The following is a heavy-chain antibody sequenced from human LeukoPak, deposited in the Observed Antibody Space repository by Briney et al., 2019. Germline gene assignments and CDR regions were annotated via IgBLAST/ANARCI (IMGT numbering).Heavy chain of an antibody. CDR1: GGSISSGSYY. V-gene: IGHV4-61*02. D-gene: IGHD3-22*01. CDR2: IYTSGST. CDR3: ARVTTGGYYNC. Sequence: SQTLSFTCTVSGGSISSGSYYWSWIRQPAGKGLEWIGRIYTSGSTNYNPSLKSRVTISVDTSKNQFSLKLSSVTAAGTAVYYCARVTTGGYYNCWGQGTLVTVSS. J-gene: IGHJ4*02.